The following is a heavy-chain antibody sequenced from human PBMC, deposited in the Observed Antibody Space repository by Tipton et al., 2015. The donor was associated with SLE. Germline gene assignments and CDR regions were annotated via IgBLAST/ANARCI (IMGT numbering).Heavy chain of an antibody. J-gene: IGHJ4*02. D-gene: IGHD3-10*01. CDR2: IYYSGST. V-gene: IGHV4-39*07. CDR1: GGSISSSSYY. CDR3: AGDSGSNDY. Sequence: TLSLTCTVSGGSISSSSYYWGWIRQPPGKGLEWIGSIYYSGSTYYNPSLKSRVTISVDTSKNQFSLKLSSVTAADTAVYYCAGDSGSNDYWGQGSLVTVSS.